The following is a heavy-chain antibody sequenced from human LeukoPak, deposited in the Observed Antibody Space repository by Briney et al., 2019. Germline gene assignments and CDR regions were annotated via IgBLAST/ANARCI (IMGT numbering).Heavy chain of an antibody. J-gene: IGHJ4*02. CDR3: ARARESLWFGELLIFDY. CDR2: INPNRGGT. Sequence: ASVKVSGKASRYIFSDYYIHWVRQAPGQGLEWMGWINPNRGGTNYAQKFQGRGTMTTDTCISPAYMWISKLRSDDTAVYYCARARESLWFGELLIFDYLGQGTLVTVSS. V-gene: IGHV1-2*02. CDR1: RYIFSDYY. D-gene: IGHD3-10*01.